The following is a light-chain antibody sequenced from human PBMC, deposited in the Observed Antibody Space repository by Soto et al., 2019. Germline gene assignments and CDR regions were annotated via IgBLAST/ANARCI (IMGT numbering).Light chain of an antibody. CDR3: QQLHSTSSYT. V-gene: IGKV1-39*01. CDR2: AAS. Sequence: DIQMTQSPSSLSASAGDRVTITCRASQNIRNYLNWYQQRPGKTPNLLVYAASNLRSGVPSRFSGSGSGTDFTLTISSLQPEDFATYYCQQLHSTSSYTFGQGTRVDIK. J-gene: IGKJ2*01. CDR1: QNIRNY.